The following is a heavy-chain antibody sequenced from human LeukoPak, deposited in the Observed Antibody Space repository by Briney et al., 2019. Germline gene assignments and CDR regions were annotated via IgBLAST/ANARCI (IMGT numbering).Heavy chain of an antibody. CDR2: ISGSGGST. CDR3: AMGIAAAGPFDY. J-gene: IGHJ4*02. CDR1: GFTFSSYG. D-gene: IGHD6-13*01. V-gene: IGHV3-23*01. Sequence: PGGSLRLSCAASGFTFSSYGMSWVRQAPGKGLEWVSAISGSGGSTYYADSVKGRFTISRDNSKNTLYLQMNSLRAEDTAVYYCAMGIAAAGPFDYWGQGTLVTVSS.